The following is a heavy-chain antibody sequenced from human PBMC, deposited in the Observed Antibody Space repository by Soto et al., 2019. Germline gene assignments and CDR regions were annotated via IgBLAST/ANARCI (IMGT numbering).Heavy chain of an antibody. V-gene: IGHV3-48*01. CDR3: ASSRPLVCSSTSCYAGGYYYMDV. CDR2: ISSSSSTI. D-gene: IGHD2-2*01. CDR1: GFTFSSYS. J-gene: IGHJ6*03. Sequence: GGSLRLSCAASGFTFSSYSMNWVRQAPGKGLEWVSYISSSSSTIYYADSVKGRFTISRDNAKNSLYLQMNSLRAEDTAVYYCASSRPLVCSSTSCYAGGYYYMDVWGKGTTVTVSS.